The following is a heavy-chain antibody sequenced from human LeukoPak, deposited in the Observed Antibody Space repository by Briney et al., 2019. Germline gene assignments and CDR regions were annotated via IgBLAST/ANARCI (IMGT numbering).Heavy chain of an antibody. CDR3: ATLGKVKYQLLIYDY. J-gene: IGHJ4*02. Sequence: GASVKVSCKASGGTFSSYAISWVRQAPGQGLEWMGGIIPIFGTANYAQKLQGRVTITTYESTSPAYMELSSLRSEDTAVYYCATLGKVKYQLLIYDYWGQGTLVTVSS. CDR2: IIPIFGTA. D-gene: IGHD2-2*01. CDR1: GGTFSSYA. V-gene: IGHV1-69*05.